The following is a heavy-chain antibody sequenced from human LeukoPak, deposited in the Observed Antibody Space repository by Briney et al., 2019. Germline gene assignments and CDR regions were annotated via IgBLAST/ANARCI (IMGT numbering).Heavy chain of an antibody. V-gene: IGHV3-73*01. D-gene: IGHD4-23*01. CDR2: IIGKGDNYET. CDR1: GFSFTAAH. J-gene: IGHJ4*02. Sequence: GESLTLSCAPAGFSFTAAHMHWVRQASGEGLEWVGRIIGKGDNYETAYGAPVKGRFTTSRDDSKNTAYLQMNNPRTDDTAVYYCSAAVITRFDYWGQGALVTVSS. CDR3: SAAVITRFDY.